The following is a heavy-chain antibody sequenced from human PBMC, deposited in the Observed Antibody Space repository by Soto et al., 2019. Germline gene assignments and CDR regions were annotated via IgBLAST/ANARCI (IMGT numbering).Heavy chain of an antibody. Sequence: SETLSLTCAVSGGSISSGGYSWSWIRQPPGKGLEWIGYIYHSGSTYYNPSLKSRVTISVDRSKNQFSLKLSSVTAADTAVYYCARHLDYYGSGTHFDYWGQGTLVTVSS. CDR1: GGSISSGGYS. D-gene: IGHD3-10*01. CDR2: IYHSGST. CDR3: ARHLDYYGSGTHFDY. J-gene: IGHJ4*02. V-gene: IGHV4-30-2*01.